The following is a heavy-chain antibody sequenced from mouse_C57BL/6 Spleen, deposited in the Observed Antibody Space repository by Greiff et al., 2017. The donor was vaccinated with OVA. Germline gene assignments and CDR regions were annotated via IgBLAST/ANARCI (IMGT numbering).Heavy chain of an antibody. D-gene: IGHD2-5*01. J-gene: IGHJ1*03. CDR1: GYTFTSYW. CDR3: ASGAYYSNPWYFDV. CDR2: INPSSGYT. V-gene: IGHV1-7*01. Sequence: VQLHQSGAELAKPGASVKLSCKASGYTFTSYWMHWVKQRPGQGLEWIGYINPSSGYTKYNQKFKDKATLTAEKSSSTAYMQLGSLTYEDSAVYYCASGAYYSNPWYFDVWGTGTTVTVSS.